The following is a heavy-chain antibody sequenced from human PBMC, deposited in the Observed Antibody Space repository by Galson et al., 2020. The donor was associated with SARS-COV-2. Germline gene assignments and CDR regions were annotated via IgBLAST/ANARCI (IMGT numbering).Heavy chain of an antibody. D-gene: IGHD6-19*01. Sequence: GGSLRLSCAASGFTSSNYAMSWVRQAPGKGLEWVSGISGSGVSTYYADSVKGRFTISRDNSKNTLYLQMNSLRADDTAVYYCAKKQVGQWLVEYYFDYWGQGTLVTVSS. CDR1: GFTSSNYA. CDR3: AKKQVGQWLVEYYFDY. V-gene: IGHV3-23*01. CDR2: ISGSGVST. J-gene: IGHJ4*02.